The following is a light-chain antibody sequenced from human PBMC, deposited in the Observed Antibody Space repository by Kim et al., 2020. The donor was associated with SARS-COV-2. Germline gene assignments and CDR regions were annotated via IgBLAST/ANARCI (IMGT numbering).Light chain of an antibody. CDR2: AAS. CDR3: QQYYSHTHT. V-gene: IGKV1-NL1*01. Sequence: SASVGDRVTITCRARQGISNSLAWYQQRPGNAPNLLLYAASTLESGVPPRFSGSGSGTDYPLTISSLQPEDFATYYCQQYYSHTHTFGQGTKLEI. J-gene: IGKJ2*01. CDR1: QGISNS.